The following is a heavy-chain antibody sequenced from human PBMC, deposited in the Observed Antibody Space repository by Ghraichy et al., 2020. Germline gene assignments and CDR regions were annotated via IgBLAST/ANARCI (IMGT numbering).Heavy chain of an antibody. J-gene: IGHJ6*03. CDR2: FDPEDGET. CDR1: GYTLTELS. V-gene: IGHV1-24*01. D-gene: IGHD2-2*01. CDR3: ATSGYCSSTSCRNYYYYYMDV. Sequence: ASVKVSCKVSGYTLTELSMHWVRQAPGKGLEWMGGFDPEDGETIYAQKFQGRVTMTEDTSTDTAYMELSSLRSEDTAVYYCATSGYCSSTSCRNYYYYYMDVWGKGTTVTVSS.